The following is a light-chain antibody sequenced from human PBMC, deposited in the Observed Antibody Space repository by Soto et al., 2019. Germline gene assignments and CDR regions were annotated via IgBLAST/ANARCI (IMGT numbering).Light chain of an antibody. J-gene: IGLJ1*01. Sequence: QSVLNQPASVSGSPGQSITISCTGASGDFGGYNYVSWYQQHPGKAPQLLIYGVTNRPSGVSNRFSGSKSGNTASLTISGLQADDEAEYYCNSYTNSNTLPVFGTGTKVTVL. V-gene: IGLV2-14*03. CDR3: NSYTNSNTLPV. CDR2: GVT. CDR1: SGDFGGYNY.